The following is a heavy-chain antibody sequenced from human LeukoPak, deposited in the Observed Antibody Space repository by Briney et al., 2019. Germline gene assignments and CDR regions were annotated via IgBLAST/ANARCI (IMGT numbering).Heavy chain of an antibody. J-gene: IGHJ4*02. Sequence: SVKVSCKASGYTFTSYYMHWVRQAPGQGLEWMGRIIPILGIANYAQKFQGRVTITADESTSTAYMELSSLRSEDTAVYYCARDSGYDILTGYYWGQGTLVTVSS. CDR3: ARDSGYDILTGYY. CDR1: GYTFTSYY. CDR2: IIPILGIA. D-gene: IGHD3-9*01. V-gene: IGHV1-69*04.